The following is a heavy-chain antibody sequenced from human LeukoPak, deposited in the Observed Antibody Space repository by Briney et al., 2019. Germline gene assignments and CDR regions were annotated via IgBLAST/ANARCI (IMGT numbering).Heavy chain of an antibody. CDR1: GFTFSSYA. J-gene: IGHJ4*02. CDR3: ARALRAVRGYYFDY. D-gene: IGHD3-10*01. Sequence: GGSLRLSCAASGFTFSSYAMSWVRQAPGKGLEWVSGLNWNGGTTGYADSVKGRFTISRDNAKNSLYLQMNSLRAEDTAVYYCARALRAVRGYYFDYWGQGTLVTVSS. V-gene: IGHV3-20*04. CDR2: LNWNGGTT.